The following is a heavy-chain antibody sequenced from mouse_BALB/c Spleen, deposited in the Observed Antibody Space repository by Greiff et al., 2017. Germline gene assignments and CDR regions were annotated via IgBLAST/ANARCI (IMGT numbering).Heavy chain of an antibody. D-gene: IGHD1-1*01. J-gene: IGHJ4*01. Sequence: VQLQQPGAELVKPGASVKLSCKASGYTFTSYWMHWVKQRPGQGLEWIGEINPSNGRTNYNEKFKSKATLTVDKSSSTAYMQLSSLTSEDSAVYYCARHEEAYGSSYYYAMDYWGQGTSVTVSS. CDR1: GYTFTSYW. CDR3: ARHEEAYGSSYYYAMDY. V-gene: IGHV1S81*02. CDR2: INPSNGRT.